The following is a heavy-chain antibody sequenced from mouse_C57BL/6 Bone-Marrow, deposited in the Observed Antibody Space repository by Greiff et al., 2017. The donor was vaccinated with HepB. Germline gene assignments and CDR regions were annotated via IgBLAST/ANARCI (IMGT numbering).Heavy chain of an antibody. Sequence: EVQLQESGGGLVKPGGSLKLSCAASGFTFSSYAMSWVRQTPEKRLEWVATISDGGSYTYYPDNVKGRFTISRDNAKNNLYLQMSHLKSEDTAMYYCARPALRGYAMDYWGQGTSVTVSS. J-gene: IGHJ4*01. D-gene: IGHD1-1*01. V-gene: IGHV5-4*01. CDR1: GFTFSSYA. CDR3: ARPALRGYAMDY. CDR2: ISDGGSYT.